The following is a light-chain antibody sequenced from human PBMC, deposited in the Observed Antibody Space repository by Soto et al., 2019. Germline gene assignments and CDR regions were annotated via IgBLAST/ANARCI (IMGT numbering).Light chain of an antibody. J-gene: IGKJ5*01. CDR3: MQGTHWPLT. CDR1: ESLVYSDGNIY. V-gene: IGKV2-30*01. CDR2: KTS. Sequence: VVMTQSPLSLPVTLGQPASISCRSSESLVYSDGNIYLTWFHQRPGQSPRRLIYKTSNRDSGVPDRFSGSGSGTDFTLQISRVEAEDVGVYYCMQGTHWPLTFGQGTRLEIK.